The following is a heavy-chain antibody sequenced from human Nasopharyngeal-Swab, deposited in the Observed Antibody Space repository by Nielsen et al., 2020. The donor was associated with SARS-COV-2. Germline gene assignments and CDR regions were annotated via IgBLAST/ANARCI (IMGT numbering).Heavy chain of an antibody. CDR1: GFTFSNYA. J-gene: IGHJ4*02. D-gene: IGHD4-17*01. V-gene: IGHV3-23*01. CDR2: ISGNGGMT. CDR3: AKGVGYGDTGCFDE. Sequence: GGSLRLSCAASGFTFSNYAMTWVRQAPGKGLEWISTISGNGGMTYSADSVRGRFAISRDNSMETLYLQMNSLRVEDTAVYYCAKGVGYGDTGCFDEWGQGTLVSASS.